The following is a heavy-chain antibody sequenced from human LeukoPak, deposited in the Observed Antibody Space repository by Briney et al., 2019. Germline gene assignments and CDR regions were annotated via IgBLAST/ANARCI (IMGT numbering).Heavy chain of an antibody. CDR1: GFTFSSYW. J-gene: IGHJ4*02. CDR2: IKQDGSEK. Sequence: GGSLRLSCAASGFTFSSYWMSWVRQAPGKGLEWVANIKQDGSEKYYVDSVKGRFTISRDNAKNSRYLQMNSLRAEATAVYYCARDLVYYGSGSGDPLDYWGQGTLVTVSS. V-gene: IGHV3-7*01. CDR3: ARDLVYYGSGSGDPLDY. D-gene: IGHD3-10*01.